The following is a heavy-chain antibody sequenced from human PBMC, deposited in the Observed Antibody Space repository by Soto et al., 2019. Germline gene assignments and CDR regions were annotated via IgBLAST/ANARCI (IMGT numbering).Heavy chain of an antibody. Sequence: SQTLSLTCAISGDSVSSNSAAWNWIRQSPSRGLEWLGRTYYRSKWYNDYAVSVKSRITISPDTSKNQFSLQLNSVTPEDTAVYYCARGASIVVVPAAMYPWFDPWGQGTLVTVSS. J-gene: IGHJ5*02. CDR2: TYYRSKWYN. V-gene: IGHV6-1*01. D-gene: IGHD2-2*01. CDR3: ARGASIVVVPAAMYPWFDP. CDR1: GDSVSSNSAA.